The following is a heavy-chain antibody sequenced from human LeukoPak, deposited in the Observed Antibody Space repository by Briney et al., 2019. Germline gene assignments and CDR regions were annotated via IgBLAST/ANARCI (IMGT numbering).Heavy chain of an antibody. CDR2: IYYSGST. D-gene: IGHD6-6*01. CDR1: GGSISSYY. CDR3: ARGVRSIAARKSAFDI. V-gene: IGHV4-59*01. J-gene: IGHJ3*02. Sequence: SETLSLTCTVSGGSISSYYWSWIRQPPGKGLEGIGYIYYSGSTNYNPSLKSRVTISVDTSKNQFSLKLSSVTAADTAVYYCARGVRSIAARKSAFDIWGQGTMVTVSS.